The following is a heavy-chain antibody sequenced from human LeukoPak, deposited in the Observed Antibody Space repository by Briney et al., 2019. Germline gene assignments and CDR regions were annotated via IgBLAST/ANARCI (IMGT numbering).Heavy chain of an antibody. V-gene: IGHV3-48*03. CDR2: ISRSGRNT. D-gene: IGHD2-2*02. Sequence: PGGSLRLSCAASGFTLIRHEMNWVRQAPGKGLEWVSFISRSGRNTDYADSVKGRFTISRDDAKNSLYLLLTSLRADDTAVYYCARDATCTTSACYKQIDSWGQGTLVTVSS. CDR1: GFTLIRHE. J-gene: IGHJ4*02. CDR3: ARDATCTTSACYKQIDS.